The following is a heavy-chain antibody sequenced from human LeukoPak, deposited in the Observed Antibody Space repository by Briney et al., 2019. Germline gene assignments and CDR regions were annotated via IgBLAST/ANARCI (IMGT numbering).Heavy chain of an antibody. Sequence: GGSLRLSCAASGFTFSSYAMSWVRQAPGKGLEWVSAISGSGGSTYYADSVKGRFTISRDNSKNTLYLQMNSLRAEDTAVYYCATNLGYCSSTSCSNDYWGQGTLVTVSS. CDR3: ATNLGYCSSTSCSNDY. V-gene: IGHV3-23*01. J-gene: IGHJ4*02. D-gene: IGHD2-2*01. CDR1: GFTFSSYA. CDR2: ISGSGGST.